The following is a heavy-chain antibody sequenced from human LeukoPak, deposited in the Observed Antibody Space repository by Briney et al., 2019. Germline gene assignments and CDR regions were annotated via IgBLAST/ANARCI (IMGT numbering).Heavy chain of an antibody. J-gene: IGHJ2*01. Sequence: GESLQISCKGSGYSFTSYWIGWVRQMPGKGLEWMGIIYPGDSDTRYSPSFQGQVTISADKSISTAYLQWSSLKASDTAMYYCARRRYYDSSGYYYSYWYFDLWGRGTLVTVSS. CDR3: ARRRYYDSSGYYYSYWYFDL. D-gene: IGHD3-22*01. V-gene: IGHV5-51*01. CDR2: IYPGDSDT. CDR1: GYSFTSYW.